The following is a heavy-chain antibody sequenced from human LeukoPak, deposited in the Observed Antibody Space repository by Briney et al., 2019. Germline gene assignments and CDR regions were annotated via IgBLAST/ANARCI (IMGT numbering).Heavy chain of an antibody. CDR1: GFIFDDYG. D-gene: IGHD6-19*01. Sequence: PGGSLRLSCAASGFIFDDYGMSWVRQAPGKGLEWVSGINWNGGSTGYADSVEGRFTISRDKSKNTLYLQMNSLRAEDTAVYYCAKGLAVAGHFDYWGQGTLVTVSS. J-gene: IGHJ4*02. CDR2: INWNGGST. V-gene: IGHV3-20*04. CDR3: AKGLAVAGHFDY.